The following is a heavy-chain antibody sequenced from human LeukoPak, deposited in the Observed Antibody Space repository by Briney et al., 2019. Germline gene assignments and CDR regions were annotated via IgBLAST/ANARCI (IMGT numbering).Heavy chain of an antibody. Sequence: PGGSLRVSCAASGFTFSTYWMGWVRQAPGKGPEWVGNINQDETSIYFLESVKGQFTISRDNAKKSLYLQMNSLRDEDAAVYYCANLGPPGRDHYLESWGQGTLVTVSS. V-gene: IGHV3-7*01. D-gene: IGHD5-24*01. CDR1: GFTFSTYW. CDR3: ANLGPPGRDHYLES. J-gene: IGHJ4*02. CDR2: INQDETSI.